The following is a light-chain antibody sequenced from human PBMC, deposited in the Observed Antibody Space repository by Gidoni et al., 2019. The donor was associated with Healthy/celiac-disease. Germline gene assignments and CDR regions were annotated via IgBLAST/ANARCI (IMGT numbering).Light chain of an antibody. CDR1: SLRSYY. CDR3: NSRDSSGNHVV. V-gene: IGLV3-19*01. CDR2: GKN. Sequence: SSELTQDPAVSVALGQTVRITCQGDSLRSYYASWYQQKPGQAPVLVIYGKNKRPSGIPDRFSGSSSGTTASLTITGAQAEDEADYYCNSRDSSGNHVVFGGGTKLTVL. J-gene: IGLJ2*01.